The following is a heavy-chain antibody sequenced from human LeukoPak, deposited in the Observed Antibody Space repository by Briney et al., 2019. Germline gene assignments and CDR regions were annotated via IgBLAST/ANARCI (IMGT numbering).Heavy chain of an antibody. CDR3: VKDRSQAVPGTAPTDY. CDR2: ISGSVGRT. V-gene: IGHV3-23*01. Sequence: GSLRLSCAASGFTFSRYTMNWVRQSPGKGLEWISTISGSVGRTYYADSVKGRFTISRDNSKNTLYLQMNSLRAEDTAIYYCVKDRSQAVPGTAPTDYWGQGTLVTVSS. CDR1: GFTFSRYT. D-gene: IGHD6-19*01. J-gene: IGHJ4*02.